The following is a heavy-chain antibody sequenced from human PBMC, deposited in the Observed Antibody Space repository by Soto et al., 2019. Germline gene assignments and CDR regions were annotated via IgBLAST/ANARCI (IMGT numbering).Heavy chain of an antibody. V-gene: IGHV1-69*01. D-gene: IGHD2-15*01. J-gene: IGHJ3*02. CDR3: ARSAKYCSGRSCYRAFDI. CDR2: IIPIFGTA. Sequence: QVRLVQSGAEVKKPGSSVKVSCKASGGTFSSYAISWVRQAPGQGLEWMGGIIPIFGTANYAQKFQGRVTITADESTSTAYMELSSLRSEDTAVYYCARSAKYCSGRSCYRAFDIWGQGTMVTVSS. CDR1: GGTFSSYA.